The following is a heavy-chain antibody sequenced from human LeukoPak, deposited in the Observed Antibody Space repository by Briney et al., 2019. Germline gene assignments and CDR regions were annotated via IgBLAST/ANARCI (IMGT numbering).Heavy chain of an antibody. CDR2: IIPILGTA. J-gene: IGHJ5*02. D-gene: IGHD5-12*01. CDR1: GYTFTGYY. CDR3: ASYSGYPPDNWFDP. Sequence: SVKVSCKASGYTFTGYYMHWVRQAPGQGLEWMGGIIPILGTANYAQKFQGRVTITADKSTSTAYMELSSLRSEDTAVYYCASYSGYPPDNWFDPWGQGTLVTVSS. V-gene: IGHV1-69*10.